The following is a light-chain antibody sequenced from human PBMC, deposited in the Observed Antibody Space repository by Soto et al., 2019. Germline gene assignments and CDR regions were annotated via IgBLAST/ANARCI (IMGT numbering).Light chain of an antibody. CDR1: QSVSSR. CDR2: GAS. Sequence: EIVMTQSPGTLSLSPGERDTLSCRASQSVSSRLAWYQQKPGQAPRLLISGASSRATGIPDRFSGSGSGTDFTLTISRLEPEDFAVYYCQQYGTSPPTFGQGTKVDIK. J-gene: IGKJ1*01. V-gene: IGKV3-20*01. CDR3: QQYGTSPPT.